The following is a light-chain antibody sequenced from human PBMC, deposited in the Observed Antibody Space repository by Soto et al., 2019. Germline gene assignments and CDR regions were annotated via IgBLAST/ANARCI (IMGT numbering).Light chain of an antibody. CDR1: XXNIGNNF. CDR3: GTWDSSLSAGV. V-gene: IGLV1-51*01. CDR2: DNH. J-gene: IGLJ7*01. Sequence: QSVLTQPPSVSAAPXXXVTISCSXXXXNIGNNFVSWYQQLPGTAPKLLIYDNHKRPSEIPDRFSGSKSGTSATLGITGLQTGDEADYYCGTWDSSLSAGVFGGGTQLTVL.